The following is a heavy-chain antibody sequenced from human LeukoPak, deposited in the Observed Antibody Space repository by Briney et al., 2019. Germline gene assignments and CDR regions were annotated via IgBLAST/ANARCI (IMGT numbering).Heavy chain of an antibody. CDR3: ARGLQQLVYYYYYYMDV. Sequence: SETLSLTCAVYGGSFSGYYWSWIRQPPGKGLEWIGEINHSGSTNYNPSLKSRVTISVDTSKNQFSLKLSSVTAADTAVYYCARGLQQLVYYYYYYMDVWGKGTTVTISS. CDR1: GGSFSGYY. V-gene: IGHV4-34*01. D-gene: IGHD6-6*01. CDR2: INHSGST. J-gene: IGHJ6*03.